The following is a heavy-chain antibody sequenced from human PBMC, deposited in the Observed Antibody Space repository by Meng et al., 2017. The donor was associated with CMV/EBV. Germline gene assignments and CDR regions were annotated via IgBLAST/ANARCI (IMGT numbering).Heavy chain of an antibody. CDR1: GGSCSGYY. V-gene: IGHV4-34*01. D-gene: IGHD3-3*01. CDR3: ARVWVRPAVLRFLKSVRFDP. Sequence: HGPRRDGGTGGLKPSGTLSLTCSVYGGSCSGYYWSWIRQPPGKGLEWIGEINHSGSTNYNPSLKSRVTISVDTSKNQFSLKLSSVTAADTAVYYCARVWVRPAVLRFLKSVRFDPWGQGTLVTVSS. J-gene: IGHJ5*02. CDR2: INHSGST.